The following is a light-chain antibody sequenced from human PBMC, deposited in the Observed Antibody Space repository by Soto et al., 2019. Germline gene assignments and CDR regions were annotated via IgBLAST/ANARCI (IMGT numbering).Light chain of an antibody. Sequence: QPVLTQSPSASASLGASVKLTCTLSSGHNSYAIAWHQQQPEKGPRYLMKLNSDGSHSSGDGIPDRFSGSSSGAERYLTNSSLQSEDEADYYCQTWATDIHVVFGGGTKLTVL. CDR3: QTWATDIHVV. V-gene: IGLV4-69*01. CDR1: SGHNSYA. J-gene: IGLJ2*01. CDR2: LNSDGSH.